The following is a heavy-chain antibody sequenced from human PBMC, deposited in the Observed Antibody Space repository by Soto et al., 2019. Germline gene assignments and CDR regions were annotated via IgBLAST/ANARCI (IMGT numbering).Heavy chain of an antibody. CDR1: GASVTTPTYY. Sequence: QVQLQESGPGLVKPSETLSLTCIVSGASVTTPTYYWTWIRKPPGQGLDWIGYISNSGSTNYNPSLKSSITISADSSKIHFAQNLNFVSAAGTVVYYCASRTSGGKWLDPWGQGTLVTVSS. J-gene: IGHJ5*02. D-gene: IGHD2-15*01. V-gene: IGHV4-61*01. CDR3: ASRTSGGKWLDP. CDR2: ISNSGST.